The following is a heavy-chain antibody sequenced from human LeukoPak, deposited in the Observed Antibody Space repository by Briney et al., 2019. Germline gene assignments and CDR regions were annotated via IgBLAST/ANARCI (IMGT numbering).Heavy chain of an antibody. D-gene: IGHD6-6*01. CDR1: GGSISSYY. V-gene: IGHV4-4*07. J-gene: IGHJ4*02. Sequence: SSETLSLTCTVSGGSISSYYWSWIRQPAGKGLEWIGRIYTSGSTNYNPSLKSRVTMSVDTSKNQFSLKLSSVTAADTAVYYCAVYSSSSGFDYWGQGTLVTVSS. CDR3: AVYSSSSGFDY. CDR2: IYTSGST.